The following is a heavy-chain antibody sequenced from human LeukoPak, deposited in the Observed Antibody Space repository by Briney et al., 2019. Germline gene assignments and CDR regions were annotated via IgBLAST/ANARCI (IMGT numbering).Heavy chain of an antibody. CDR1: GFTFRTYS. V-gene: IGHV3-21*01. CDR2: ISSSSSYI. CDR3: ARDVRVSAGLFDY. Sequence: PGGSLRLSCAASGFTFRTYSMNWVRQAPGKGLEWVSSISSSSSYIYYADSVKGRFTISRDNAKNSLYLQMNSLRAEDTAVYYCARDVRVSAGLFDYWGQGTLVTVSS. J-gene: IGHJ4*02. D-gene: IGHD6-13*01.